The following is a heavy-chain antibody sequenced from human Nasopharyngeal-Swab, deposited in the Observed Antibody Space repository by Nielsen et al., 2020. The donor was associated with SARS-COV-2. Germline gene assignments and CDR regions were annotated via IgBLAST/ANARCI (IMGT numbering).Heavy chain of an antibody. CDR1: GGSISSSSYY. Sequence: SETLSLTCTVSGGSISSSSYYWGWIRQPPGKGLEWIGSIYYSGSTYYNPSLKSRVTISVDTSKNQFSLKLSSVTAADTAVYYCARHTYIAARLGDYWCQGTLVTVSS. V-gene: IGHV4-39*01. J-gene: IGHJ4*02. D-gene: IGHD6-6*01. CDR2: IYYSGST. CDR3: ARHTYIAARLGDY.